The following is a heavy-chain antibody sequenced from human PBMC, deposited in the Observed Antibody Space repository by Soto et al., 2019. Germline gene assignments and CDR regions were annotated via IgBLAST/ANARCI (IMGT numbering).Heavy chain of an antibody. CDR3: ARDDTTGLLEF. J-gene: IGHJ4*02. CDR2: VYHTGRT. V-gene: IGHV4-59*01. CDR1: TDSMRTYS. Sequence: QVQLQESGPGLVRPAETLSLICSVSTDSMRTYSWTWIRQSPGKGLEWIGYVYHTGRTEYNPSLVSRVTISIDMSKEQFSLQLTSVTAADTAVYFCARDDTTGLLEFWGQGTLVTVSS.